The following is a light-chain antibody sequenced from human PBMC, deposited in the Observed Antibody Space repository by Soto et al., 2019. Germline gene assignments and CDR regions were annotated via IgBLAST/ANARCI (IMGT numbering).Light chain of an antibody. CDR1: SPNIGSNY. CDR2: RNN. V-gene: IGLV1-47*01. J-gene: IGLJ2*01. CDR3: AAWDDSLSGVV. Sequence: SVLTQPPPASGAPRQRVTISCSGSSPNIGSNYVLWYQHLPGTAPKLLIYRNNQRPSGVPDRFSGSKSGTSASLAISGLRSEDETDYYCAAWDDSLSGVVFGGGTQLTVL.